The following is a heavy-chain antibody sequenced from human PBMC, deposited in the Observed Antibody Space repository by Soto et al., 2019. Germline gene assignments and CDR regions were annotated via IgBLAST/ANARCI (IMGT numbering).Heavy chain of an antibody. CDR3: ARVGYGDYPNYYYDGMDV. CDR2: ISYDGSNK. V-gene: IGHV3-30-3*01. D-gene: IGHD4-17*01. CDR1: GFTFSSYA. J-gene: IGHJ6*02. Sequence: GGSLRLSCAASGFTFSSYAMHWVRQAPGKGLEWVAVISYDGSNKYYADSVKGRFTISRDNSKNTLYLQMNSLRAEDTAVYYCARVGYGDYPNYYYDGMDVWGQGTTVTVSS.